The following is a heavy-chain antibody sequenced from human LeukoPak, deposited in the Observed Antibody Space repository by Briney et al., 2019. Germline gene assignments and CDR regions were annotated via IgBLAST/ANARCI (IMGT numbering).Heavy chain of an antibody. CDR3: AKDEGTGCYGMDV. V-gene: IGHV3-30*18. D-gene: IGHD2-8*02. J-gene: IGHJ6*02. Sequence: PGGSLRLSCAASGFTFSSYGMHWVRQAPGKGLEWVAVISYDGSNKYYADSVKGRFTISRDNSKNTLYLQMNSLRAEDTAVYYCAKDEGTGCYGMDVWGQGTTVTVSS. CDR1: GFTFSSYG. CDR2: ISYDGSNK.